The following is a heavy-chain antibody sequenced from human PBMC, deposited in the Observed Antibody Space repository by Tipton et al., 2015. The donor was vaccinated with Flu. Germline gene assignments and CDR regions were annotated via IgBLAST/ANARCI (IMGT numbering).Heavy chain of an antibody. Sequence: LRLSCAVSGDSISSDYYWGWIRQSPGKGLEWIGEINHRGTTNYNSSLKSRVSISVDTSKNQFSLNLTSVTAADTAVYFCARGLRTGRFLTHWGLGTPVTVSS. CDR3: ARGLRTGRFLTH. D-gene: IGHD3-3*01. CDR1: GDSISSDYY. J-gene: IGHJ4*02. CDR2: INHRGTT. V-gene: IGHV4-34*01.